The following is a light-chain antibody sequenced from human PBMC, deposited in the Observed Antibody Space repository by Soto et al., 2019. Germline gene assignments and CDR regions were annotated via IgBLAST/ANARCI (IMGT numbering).Light chain of an antibody. CDR2: AAS. J-gene: IGKJ1*01. Sequence: DIPLTQSPSSVSASVGDRVTITCRASQDISTRLAWYQQKPGKAPKLLIYAASISGSGVPSRFSGSGSGTDFSLTVSSLQSEDFATYFCQQAHTFPWTFGQGTKVDIK. CDR3: QQAHTFPWT. V-gene: IGKV1-12*01. CDR1: QDISTR.